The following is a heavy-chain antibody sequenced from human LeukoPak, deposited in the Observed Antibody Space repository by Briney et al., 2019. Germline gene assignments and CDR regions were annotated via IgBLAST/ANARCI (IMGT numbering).Heavy chain of an antibody. Sequence: GGSLRLSCAASGFTFSSYAMHWVRQAPGKGLEWVAVISYDGSNKYYADSVKGRFTISRDNSKNTLYLQMNSLRPEDTAIYYCAKTPSSVNYWYFDLWGRGTLVGVFS. D-gene: IGHD6-6*01. CDR3: AKTPSSVNYWYFDL. CDR2: ISYDGSNK. CDR1: GFTFSSYA. J-gene: IGHJ2*01. V-gene: IGHV3-30-3*02.